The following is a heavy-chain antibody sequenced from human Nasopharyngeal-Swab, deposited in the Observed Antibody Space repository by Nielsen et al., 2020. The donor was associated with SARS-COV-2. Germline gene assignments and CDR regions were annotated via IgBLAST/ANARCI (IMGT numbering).Heavy chain of an antibody. D-gene: IGHD6-19*01. J-gene: IGHJ4*02. V-gene: IGHV2-5*02. CDR3: VHSTGWRLDY. Sequence: SGPTLAKPSQTLTLTCTFSGFSLSTSKVGVSWVRQLPGKALEWLALLYWDDDNRYNPSLKSRITITKDPSKNHVVLTMTNMDPVDTATYFCVHSTGWRLDYWGQGTLVTVSS. CDR1: GFSLSTSKVG. CDR2: LYWDDDN.